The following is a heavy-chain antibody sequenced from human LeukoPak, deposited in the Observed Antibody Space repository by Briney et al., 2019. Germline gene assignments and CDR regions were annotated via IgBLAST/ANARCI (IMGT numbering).Heavy chain of an antibody. CDR3: ARGVTVTGGGFDY. V-gene: IGHV3-48*01. CDR2: ITSDSATI. J-gene: IGHJ4*02. D-gene: IGHD6-19*01. CDR1: GFIFNIYR. Sequence: GGSLRLSCAASGFIFNIYRMNWVRQAQGEGLEGVSYITSDSATIYYADSVKGRFTISRDNAKNSLYLQINSLRAEDTAVYYCARGVTVTGGGFDYWGQGTLVTVSS.